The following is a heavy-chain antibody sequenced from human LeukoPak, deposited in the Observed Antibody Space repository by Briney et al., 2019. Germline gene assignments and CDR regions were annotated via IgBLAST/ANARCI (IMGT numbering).Heavy chain of an antibody. CDR3: ARGTLVGAIFCDY. Sequence: GGSLRLSCTASGFIFSTSWMTWVRQAPGKGLEWVANINLDGSEKYYVDSVKGRFTISRDNAKNSLYPQMNSLRAEDTAVYYCARGTLVGAIFCDYWGQGTLVTVSS. D-gene: IGHD1-26*01. CDR1: GFIFSTSW. J-gene: IGHJ4*02. V-gene: IGHV3-7*01. CDR2: INLDGSEK.